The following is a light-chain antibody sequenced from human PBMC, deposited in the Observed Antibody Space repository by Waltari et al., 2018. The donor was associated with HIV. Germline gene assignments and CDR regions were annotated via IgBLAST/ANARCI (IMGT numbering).Light chain of an antibody. CDR3: QQSET. V-gene: IGKV3-20*01. CDR2: GAS. J-gene: IGKJ1*01. Sequence: EIVLTQSPATLSLSPGERATLSCRASQSDSSYLAWYQQKLGQAPRLLIYGASSRATGIPDRFSGSGSGTEFTLTIARLEPEDFAVYYCQQSETFGQGTRVEIK. CDR1: QSDSSY.